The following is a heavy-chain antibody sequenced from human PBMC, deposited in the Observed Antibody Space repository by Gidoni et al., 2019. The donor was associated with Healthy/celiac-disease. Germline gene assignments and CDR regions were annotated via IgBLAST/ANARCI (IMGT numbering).Heavy chain of an antibody. D-gene: IGHD3-10*01. CDR1: GFTFSSYA. CDR2: ISGSGGST. CDR3: AKDPGGFGELFDY. J-gene: IGHJ4*02. V-gene: IGHV3-23*01. Sequence: EVQLLEYGGGLVQPGGALRLSCAASGFTFSSYALCWVRQAPGKGLEWVSAISGSGGSTYYADSVKGRFTISRDNSKNTLYLQMNSLRAEDTAVYYCAKDPGGFGELFDYWGQGTLVTVSS.